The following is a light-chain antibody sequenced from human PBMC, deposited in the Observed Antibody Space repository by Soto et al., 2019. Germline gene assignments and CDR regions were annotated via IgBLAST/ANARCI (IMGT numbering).Light chain of an antibody. Sequence: QSALTQPPSASGSPGQSVAISCTGTSSDIGAYKFVSWYQQHPGKAPKLIIYEVSIRPSGVPDRFSGSKSGNTASLTVSGLLADDEADYYGSLYAGSNNVVFGGGTKLTVL. CDR2: EVS. J-gene: IGLJ2*01. V-gene: IGLV2-8*01. CDR3: SLYAGSNNVV. CDR1: SSDIGAYKF.